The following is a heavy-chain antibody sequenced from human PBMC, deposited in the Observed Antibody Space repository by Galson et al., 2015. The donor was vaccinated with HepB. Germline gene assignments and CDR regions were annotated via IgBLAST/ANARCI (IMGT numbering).Heavy chain of an antibody. D-gene: IGHD5-18*01. CDR3: AKGGRCGLWIHGLDY. CDR2: ISYDGSKK. V-gene: IGHV3-30*18. CDR1: GFTLSSYD. J-gene: IGHJ4*02. Sequence: SLRLSCAASGFTLSSYDMRWVRQAPGKGLEWVAVISYDGSKKYYADSVKGRFTISRDNSKNTMYLQMNSLRPEDTAVYYCAKGGRCGLWIHGLDYWGQGTLVTVSS.